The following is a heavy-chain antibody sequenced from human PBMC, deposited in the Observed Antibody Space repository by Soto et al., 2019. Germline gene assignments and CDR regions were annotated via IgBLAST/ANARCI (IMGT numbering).Heavy chain of an antibody. D-gene: IGHD6-13*01. V-gene: IGHV1-18*01. J-gene: IGHJ4*02. CDR2: ISAYNGNT. CDR1: GYTFTSYG. Sequence: ASVKVSCKASGYTFTSYGISWVRQAPGQGLEWMGWISAYNGNTNYAQKLQGRVTMTTDTSTSTAYMELRSLRSGDTAVYYCAREGEQLVFTDFDYWGQGTLVTVSS. CDR3: AREGEQLVFTDFDY.